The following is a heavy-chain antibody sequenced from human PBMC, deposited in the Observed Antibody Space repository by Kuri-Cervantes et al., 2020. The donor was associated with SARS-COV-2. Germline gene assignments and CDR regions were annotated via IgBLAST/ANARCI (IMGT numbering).Heavy chain of an antibody. CDR1: GGSINNDNYY. V-gene: IGHV4-30-4*01. J-gene: IGHJ4*02. D-gene: IGHD2-21*01. CDR2: ISHSGIT. CDR3: ANAYGMGVLVD. Sequence: SETLSLTCTVSGGSINNDNYYWSWIRQPPGKGLEWIGYISHSGITYYNPSLASRVTMSPDSPKNQFSLELNSVTAADTAVYYCANAYGMGVLVDWGQGILVTVSS.